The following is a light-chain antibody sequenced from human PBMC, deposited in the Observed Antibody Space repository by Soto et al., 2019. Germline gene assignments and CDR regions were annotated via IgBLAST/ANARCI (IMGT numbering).Light chain of an antibody. CDR1: QSISSW. CDR2: KAS. CDR3: QQYNSSPYT. V-gene: IGKV1-5*03. Sequence: DIQMTQSPSTLSASVGDRVTITCRASQSISSWLAWYQQKPGKAPKLLIYKASSLESWVTSRFSGSGSGTEFTLTISSLQPDDFATYYCQQYNSSPYTFGQGTKLEIK. J-gene: IGKJ2*01.